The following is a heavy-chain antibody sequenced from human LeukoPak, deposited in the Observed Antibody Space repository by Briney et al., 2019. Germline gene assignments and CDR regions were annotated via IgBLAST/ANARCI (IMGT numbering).Heavy chain of an antibody. Sequence: PGGSLRLSCAASGFTFSSYSMNWVRQAPGKGLEWVSSISSSSSYIYYADSVKGRFTISRDNAKNSLYLQMNSLRAEDTAVYYCARENAGLSDDYYYYYMDVWGKGTTVTVSS. CDR1: GFTFSSYS. J-gene: IGHJ6*03. V-gene: IGHV3-21*01. CDR2: ISSSSSYI. D-gene: IGHD6-13*01. CDR3: ARENAGLSDDYYYYYMDV.